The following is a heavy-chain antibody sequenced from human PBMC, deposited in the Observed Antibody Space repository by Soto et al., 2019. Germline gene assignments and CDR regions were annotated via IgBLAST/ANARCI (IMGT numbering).Heavy chain of an antibody. V-gene: IGHV3-23*01. D-gene: IGHD2-15*01. CDR3: ARLVVAAYRFDY. Sequence: GESLKISCAASGFTFSDYYMSWVRQAPGKGLEWVSAISGSGGSTYYADSVKGRFTISRDNSKNTLYLQMNSLRAEDTAVYYCARLVVAAYRFDYWGQGTLVTVSS. CDR1: GFTFSDYY. J-gene: IGHJ4*02. CDR2: ISGSGGST.